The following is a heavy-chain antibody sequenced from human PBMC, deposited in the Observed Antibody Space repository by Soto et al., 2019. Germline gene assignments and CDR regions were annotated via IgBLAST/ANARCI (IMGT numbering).Heavy chain of an antibody. V-gene: IGHV3-7*04. J-gene: IGHJ4*02. CDR3: AGGTGWVHDY. CDR2: IKQDGSAK. D-gene: IGHD1-1*01. Sequence: EVQLVESGGGLVQPGGSRRLSCAGSGFTSSNYWMNWVRQTPGKGLEWVANIKQDGSAKNYVESVKGRFTISRDNAKNLVYLQTNSLRAEDTAVYYCAGGTGWVHDYWGQGTLVTVSS. CDR1: GFTSSNYW.